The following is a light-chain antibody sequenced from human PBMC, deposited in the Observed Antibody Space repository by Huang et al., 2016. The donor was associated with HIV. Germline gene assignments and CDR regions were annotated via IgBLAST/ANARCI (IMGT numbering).Light chain of an antibody. V-gene: IGKV1-NL1*01. CDR3: QQYYSTPT. CDR1: QGIRDS. J-gene: IGKJ1*01. Sequence: DIQMTQYPSSLSASVGDRVTITCRASQGIRDSLAWYQQKPGKAPKLLLYGASRLESGVPSRFSGSGSGTDYSLTINNLQPEDFSTYYCQQYYSTPTFGQGTKVEIK. CDR2: GAS.